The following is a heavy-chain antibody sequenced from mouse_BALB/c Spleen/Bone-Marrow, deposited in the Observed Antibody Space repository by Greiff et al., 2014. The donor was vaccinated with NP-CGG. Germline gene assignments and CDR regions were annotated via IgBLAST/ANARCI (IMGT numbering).Heavy chain of an antibody. V-gene: IGHV1S56*01. CDR1: GYTFTSYY. CDR3: AREGHGNYGFDY. CDR2: IYPGNVNT. D-gene: IGHD2-1*01. Sequence: QGQLKEAGPELGKTGASGRKFCKGSGYTFTSYYIHWGKQRAGQGLEWIGWIYPGNVNTKYNENFKGKATLTADKASSTAYMQLSSLTSEDSAVYFCAREGHGNYGFDYWGQGTTLTVSS. J-gene: IGHJ2*01.